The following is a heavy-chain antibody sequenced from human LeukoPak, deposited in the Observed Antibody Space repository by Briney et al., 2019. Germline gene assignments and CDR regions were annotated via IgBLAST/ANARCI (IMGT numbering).Heavy chain of an antibody. CDR2: ISGSGGST. V-gene: IGHV3-23*01. CDR3: ASSSSWIHDAFDI. J-gene: IGHJ3*02. CDR1: GFTFSSYA. Sequence: GGSLRLSCAASGFTFSSYAMSWVRQAPGKGLEWVSAISGSGGSTYYADSVKGRFTISRDNSKNTLCLQMNSLRAEDTAVYYCASSSSWIHDAFDIWGQGTMVTVSS. D-gene: IGHD6-13*01.